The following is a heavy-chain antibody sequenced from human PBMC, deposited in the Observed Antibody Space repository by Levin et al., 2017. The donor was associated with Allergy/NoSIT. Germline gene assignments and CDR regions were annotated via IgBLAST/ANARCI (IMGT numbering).Heavy chain of an antibody. CDR2: INPDSGGT. CDR3: ARIRRYSSSRDYGMDV. CDR1: GYNRNGYY. J-gene: IGHJ6*02. D-gene: IGHD6-13*01. V-gene: IGHV1-2*02. Sequence: ASVKVSCKASGYNRNGYYRQWVRKEKGTRLEWMGWINPDSGGTNYAQKLQGRVTMTRDTSISTAYMELSRLRSDDTAVYYCARIRRYSSSRDYGMDVWGQGTTVTVSS.